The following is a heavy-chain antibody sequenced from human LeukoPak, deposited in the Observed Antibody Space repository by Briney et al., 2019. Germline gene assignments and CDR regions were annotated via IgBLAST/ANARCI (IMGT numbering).Heavy chain of an antibody. CDR3: ACGSGSYYKDAFDI. V-gene: IGHV1-18*01. Sequence: GASVTVSCKASGYTFTSYGISWVRQAPGQGLEWMGWISAYNGNTNYAQKLQGRVTMTTDTSTSTAYMELRSLRSDDTAVYYCACGSGSYYKDAFDIWGQGTMVTVSS. CDR1: GYTFTSYG. D-gene: IGHD3-10*01. CDR2: ISAYNGNT. J-gene: IGHJ3*02.